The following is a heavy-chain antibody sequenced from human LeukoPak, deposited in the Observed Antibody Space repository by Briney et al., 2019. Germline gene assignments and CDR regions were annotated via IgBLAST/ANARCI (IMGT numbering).Heavy chain of an antibody. CDR2: ISAYNGNT. V-gene: IGHV1-18*01. CDR3: ARGSSPGYYYYMDV. CDR1: GYTFTSYG. Sequence: ASVKVSCKASGYTFTSYGISWARQAPGQGLEWMGWISAYNGNTNYAQKLQDRVTMTTDTSTSTAYMELRSLRSDDTAVYYCARGSSPGYYYYMDVWGKGTTVTVSS. D-gene: IGHD3-10*01. J-gene: IGHJ6*03.